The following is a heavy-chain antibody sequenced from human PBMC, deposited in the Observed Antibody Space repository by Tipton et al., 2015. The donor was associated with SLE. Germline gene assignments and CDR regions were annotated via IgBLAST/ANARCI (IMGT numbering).Heavy chain of an antibody. V-gene: IGHV4-39*07. CDR1: GGSISSSSYY. Sequence: LRLSCTVSGGSISSSSYYWGWIRQPPGKGLEWIGEINYSGSTNYNSSLKSRVTISVDSSKNQFSLKLSSVTAADTAVYYCARGLDSNWDYGDYFDYWGQGTLVTVSS. J-gene: IGHJ4*02. CDR2: INYSGST. D-gene: IGHD4-17*01. CDR3: ARGLDSNWDYGDYFDY.